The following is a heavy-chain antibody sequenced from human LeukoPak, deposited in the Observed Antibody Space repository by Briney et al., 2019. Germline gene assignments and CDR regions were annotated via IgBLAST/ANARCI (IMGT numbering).Heavy chain of an antibody. J-gene: IGHJ5*02. CDR1: GGSISSSSYY. CDR3: ARHTPLYYDFWEGFDP. D-gene: IGHD3-3*01. V-gene: IGHV4-39*01. Sequence: SETLSLTCTVSGGSISSSSYYWGWIRQPPGKGLEWIGSIYYSGSTYYNPSLKSRVTISVDTSKNQFSLKLSSVTAADTAVYYCARHTPLYYDFWEGFDPWGQGTLVTVSS. CDR2: IYYSGST.